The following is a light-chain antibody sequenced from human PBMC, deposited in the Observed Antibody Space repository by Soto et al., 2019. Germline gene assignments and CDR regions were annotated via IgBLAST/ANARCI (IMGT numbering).Light chain of an antibody. CDR2: LTS. CDR1: RGIGIY. CDR3: RQSYSTPFS. J-gene: IGKJ2*01. V-gene: IGKV1-39*01. Sequence: DIQMTQSPSSLSASLGDRVTITCRASRGIGIYLNWYQQKPESAPKLLIYLTSSLQSGVPSRFSGSGSGTDFTLTVSSLQPEDFATYYCRQSYSTPFSFGQGTKLEIK.